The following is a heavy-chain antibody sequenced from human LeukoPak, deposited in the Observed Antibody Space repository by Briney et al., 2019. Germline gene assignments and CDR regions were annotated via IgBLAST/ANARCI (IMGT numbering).Heavy chain of an antibody. CDR1: GFTFSTYS. Sequence: GGSLRLSCAASGFTFSTYSMNWVRQAPGKGLEWVPYISSSSSTMYYADSVKGRFTISRDNAKNSLYLQMNSLRAEDTAVYYCAKDIGVRDGYNAFDYWGQGTLVTVSS. CDR3: AKDIGVRDGYNAFDY. J-gene: IGHJ4*02. V-gene: IGHV3-48*01. CDR2: ISSSSSTM. D-gene: IGHD5-24*01.